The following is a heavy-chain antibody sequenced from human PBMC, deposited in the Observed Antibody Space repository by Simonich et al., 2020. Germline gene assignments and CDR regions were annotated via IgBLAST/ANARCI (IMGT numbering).Heavy chain of an antibody. J-gene: IGHJ4*02. Sequence: QVQLVQSGAEVKKPGASVKVSCKASGYTFTSYDINWVRQATGQGLLWMGWMNPTSGNKGDAQKFQGRITITRNTSLSQADVELSSLRSEDTAVYYCARGRGGMSRGYVDYWGQGTLVTVSS. D-gene: IGHD2-15*01. CDR2: MNPTSGNK. CDR1: GYTFTSYD. V-gene: IGHV1-8*03. CDR3: ARGRGGMSRGYVDY.